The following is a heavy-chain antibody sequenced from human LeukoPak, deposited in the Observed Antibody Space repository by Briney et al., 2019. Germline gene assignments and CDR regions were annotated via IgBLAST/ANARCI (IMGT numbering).Heavy chain of an antibody. J-gene: IGHJ4*02. CDR2: IYTNGST. V-gene: IGHV4-4*07. CDR3: ARSEQQLVRKRRKYYFDY. CDR1: GGSISSYY. Sequence: SETLSLTCTVSGGSISSYYWSWIRQPAGKGLEWIGRIYTNGSTNYNPSLKSRVTISVDTSKNQFSLKLSSVTAADTAVYYCARSEQQLVRKRRKYYFDYWGQGTLVTVSS. D-gene: IGHD6-13*01.